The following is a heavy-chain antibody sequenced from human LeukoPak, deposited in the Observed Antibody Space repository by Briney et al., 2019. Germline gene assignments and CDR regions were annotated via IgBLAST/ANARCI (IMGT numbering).Heavy chain of an antibody. D-gene: IGHD2-2*01. CDR3: ARDLGYCSSTSCYNWFGP. J-gene: IGHJ5*02. Sequence: PGGSLRLSCAASGFTFSSYSMNWVRQAPGKGLEWVSSISSSSSYIYYADSVKGRFTISRDNAKNSLYLQMNSLRAEDTAVYYCARDLGYCSSTSCYNWFGPWGQGTLVTVSS. CDR2: ISSSSSYI. CDR1: GFTFSSYS. V-gene: IGHV3-21*01.